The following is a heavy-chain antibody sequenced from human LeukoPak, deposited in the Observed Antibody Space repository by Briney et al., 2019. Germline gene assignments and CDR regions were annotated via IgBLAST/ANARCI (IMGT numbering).Heavy chain of an antibody. CDR3: ARALRGGSCYDY. D-gene: IGHD2-15*01. Sequence: PGGSLRLSCLTSGFTLSTNAMSWVRQAPGKGLEWISGISGSGASTYYADSVKGRFTISRDDSRNTLYLRMNSLRAEDTAVYYCARALRGGSCYDYWGQGTLVTVSS. J-gene: IGHJ4*02. CDR2: ISGSGAST. CDR1: GFTLSTNA. V-gene: IGHV3-23*01.